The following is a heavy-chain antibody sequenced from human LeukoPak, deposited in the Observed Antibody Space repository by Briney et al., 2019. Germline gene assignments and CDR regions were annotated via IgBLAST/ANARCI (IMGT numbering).Heavy chain of an antibody. D-gene: IGHD6-19*01. CDR3: ARDGSSGWSFLYYFDY. CDR1: GGTFSSYA. CDR2: IIPIFGTA. Sequence: ASVKVSXKASGGTFSSYAISWVRQAPGQGLEWMGGIIPIFGTANYAQKFQGRVTITADESTSTAYMELSSLRSEDTAVYYCARDGSSGWSFLYYFDYWGQGTLVTVSS. V-gene: IGHV1-69*13. J-gene: IGHJ4*02.